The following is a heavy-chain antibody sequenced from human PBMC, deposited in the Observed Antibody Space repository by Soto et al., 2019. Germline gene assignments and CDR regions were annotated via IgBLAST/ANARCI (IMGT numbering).Heavy chain of an antibody. CDR1: GYGFIPHW. V-gene: IGHV5-51*01. J-gene: IGHJ6*02. Sequence: GESLKSTRKASGYGFIPHWIGSVRQMPGQGLEWMGIIFPSDSDTRYTPSFQGQVTISADKSINTAYLQWNSLKTSETAIYYCATPGGLGMDVWGQGSPVTVSS. CDR2: IFPSDSDT. D-gene: IGHD2-15*01. CDR3: ATPGGLGMDV.